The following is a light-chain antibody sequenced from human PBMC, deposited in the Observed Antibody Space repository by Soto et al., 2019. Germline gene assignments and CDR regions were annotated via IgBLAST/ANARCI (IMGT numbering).Light chain of an antibody. J-gene: IGKJ5*01. CDR3: QQYYSTLVT. CDR1: QSVLYSSNHKNY. Sequence: DIVMTQSPDSLAVSLGERATINCKSSQSVLYSSNHKNYLAWYQQKPGQPPKLLIYWASTRESGVPDRFSGSGSGTDFTLTISSLHAEDVAVYYCQQYYSTLVTFGQGTRLEIK. CDR2: WAS. V-gene: IGKV4-1*01.